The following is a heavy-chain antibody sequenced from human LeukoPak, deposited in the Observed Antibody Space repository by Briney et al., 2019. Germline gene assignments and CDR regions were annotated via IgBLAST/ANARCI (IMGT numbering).Heavy chain of an antibody. CDR2: LYHSGSP. Sequence: SETLSLTCAVPGYSISSGYYWGWIRQPPGKGLEWIGSLYHSGSPYYNPSLKSRATISVDTSKNQFSLKVSSVTAADTAVYYCARENWWFGELLSPYYFDYWGQGTLVTVSS. J-gene: IGHJ4*02. CDR3: ARENWWFGELLSPYYFDY. CDR1: GYSISSGYY. D-gene: IGHD3-10*01. V-gene: IGHV4-38-2*02.